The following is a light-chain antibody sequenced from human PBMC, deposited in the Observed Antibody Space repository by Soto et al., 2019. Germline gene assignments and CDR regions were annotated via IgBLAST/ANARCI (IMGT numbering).Light chain of an antibody. J-gene: IGKJ1*01. CDR3: QQLKSYPQT. V-gene: IGKV1-9*01. CDR2: AAS. CDR1: QGISSY. Sequence: IPFTPSPSFPSSSGGDRVTIPCRASQGISSYLAWYQKKPGKAPKLLMYAASTLQSGVPSRFSGSGSGTEFTLTISSLQPEDFATYYCQQLKSYPQTFGQGTKV.